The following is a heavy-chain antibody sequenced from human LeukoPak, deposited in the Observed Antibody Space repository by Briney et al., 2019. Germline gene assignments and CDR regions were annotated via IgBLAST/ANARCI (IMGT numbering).Heavy chain of an antibody. D-gene: IGHD2-15*01. CDR2: ISSSGSTI. Sequence: PGGSLRLSCAASGFTFSSYSMNWVRQAPGKGLEWVSYISSSGSTIYYADSVKGRFTISRDNAKNSLYLQMNSLRAEDTAVYYCARANTVVAATYYFDYWGQGTLVTVSS. CDR3: ARANTVVAATYYFDY. J-gene: IGHJ4*02. CDR1: GFTFSSYS. V-gene: IGHV3-48*04.